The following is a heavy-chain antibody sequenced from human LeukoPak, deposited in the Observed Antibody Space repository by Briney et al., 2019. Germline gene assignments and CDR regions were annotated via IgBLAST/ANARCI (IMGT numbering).Heavy chain of an antibody. J-gene: IGHJ3*02. Sequence: PSETLSLTCTVSGYSISSGYYWGWIRQPPGKGLEWIGSIYYSGSTYYNPSLKSRVTISIDTSKNQFSLKLSSVTAADTAVYFCASGSVAGVVIIQRSDAFDIWGQGTMVTVSS. V-gene: IGHV4-38-2*02. CDR2: IYYSGST. D-gene: IGHD3-3*01. CDR1: GYSISSGYY. CDR3: ASGSVAGVVIIQRSDAFDI.